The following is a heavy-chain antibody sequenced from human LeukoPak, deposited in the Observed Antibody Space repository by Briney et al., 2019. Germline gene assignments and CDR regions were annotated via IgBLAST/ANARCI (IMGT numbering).Heavy chain of an antibody. Sequence: ASVKVSCKASGGTFSSYAISWVRQAPGQGLEWMGGIIPIFGTANYAQKFQGGVTITTDESTSTAYMELSSLRSEDTAVYYCASIAYCGGDCSGSYYYMDVWGKGTTVTVSS. V-gene: IGHV1-69*05. CDR3: ASIAYCGGDCSGSYYYMDV. CDR1: GGTFSSYA. D-gene: IGHD2-21*02. J-gene: IGHJ6*03. CDR2: IIPIFGTA.